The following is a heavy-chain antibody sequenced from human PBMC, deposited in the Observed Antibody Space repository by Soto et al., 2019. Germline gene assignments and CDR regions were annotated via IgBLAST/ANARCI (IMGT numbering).Heavy chain of an antibody. V-gene: IGHV4-59*01. CDR2: IYYSGST. CDR1: GGSISSYY. Sequence: PSETLSLTCTVSGGSISSYYWSWIRQPPGKGLEWIGYIYYSGSTNYNPSLKSRVTISVDTSKNQFSLELSSVTAADTAVYYCSRAIIVVVPAAPSPFYYYYMDVWGKGTTVTVSS. D-gene: IGHD2-2*01. J-gene: IGHJ6*03. CDR3: SRAIIVVVPAAPSPFYYYYMDV.